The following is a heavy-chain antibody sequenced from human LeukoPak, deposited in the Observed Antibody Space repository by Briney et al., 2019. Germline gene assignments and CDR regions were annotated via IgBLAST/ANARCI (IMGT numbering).Heavy chain of an antibody. J-gene: IGHJ5*02. CDR1: GFTFSSYE. CDR3: ARDPRWFGELLPNWFDP. CDR2: ISSSGSTI. Sequence: GGSLRLSCAASGFTFSSYEMNWVRQAPGKGLEWVSYISSSGSTIYYADSVKGRFTIPRDNAKNSLYLQMNSLRAEDTAVYYCARDPRWFGELLPNWFDPWGQGTLVTVSS. D-gene: IGHD3-10*01. V-gene: IGHV3-48*03.